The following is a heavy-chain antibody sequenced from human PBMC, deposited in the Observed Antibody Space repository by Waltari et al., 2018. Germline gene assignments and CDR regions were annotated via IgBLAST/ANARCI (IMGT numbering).Heavy chain of an antibody. Sequence: EVQLVESGGGLVQPVGSLRLSCEASGFTFGDYGMHWVRQAPGKGLEWVSSISSAGKAVYYAGSVKGRFTISRDNAKNSLSLQMTSLRAEDTAVYYCARVFGSQGGYWGQGVLVTVSS. CDR1: GFTFGDYG. CDR3: ARVFGSQGGY. V-gene: IGHV3-21*04. CDR2: ISSAGKAV. D-gene: IGHD2-15*01. J-gene: IGHJ4*02.